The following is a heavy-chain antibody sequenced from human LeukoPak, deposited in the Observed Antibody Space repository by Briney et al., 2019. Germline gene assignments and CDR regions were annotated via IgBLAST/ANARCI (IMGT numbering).Heavy chain of an antibody. V-gene: IGHV1-24*01. J-gene: IGHJ4*02. Sequence: ASVKFSCKVSGYTLTELSMHWVRQAPGKGPEWMGGFDPEDGETIYAQKFQGRVTMTEDTSTDTAYMELSSLRSEDTAVYYCATDLWALRDTGPNDYWGQGTLVTVSS. CDR1: GYTLTELS. CDR3: ATDLWALRDTGPNDY. CDR2: FDPEDGET. D-gene: IGHD5-18*01.